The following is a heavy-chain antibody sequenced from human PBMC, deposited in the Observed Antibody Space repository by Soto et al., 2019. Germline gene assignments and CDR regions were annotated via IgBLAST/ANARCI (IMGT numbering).Heavy chain of an antibody. CDR3: ARGGVPAALATNWFDP. V-gene: IGHV4-59*01. CDR1: GGSIRSYY. D-gene: IGHD2-2*01. CDR2: IYYSGST. Sequence: SGTLPRTCTVSGGSIRSYYWSWIRQPPGKGLEWIGYIYYSGSTNYNPSLKSRVTISVDTSKKQFSLKLSSVTAADTAVYYCARGGVPAALATNWFDPWGQGTLVTVSS. J-gene: IGHJ5*02.